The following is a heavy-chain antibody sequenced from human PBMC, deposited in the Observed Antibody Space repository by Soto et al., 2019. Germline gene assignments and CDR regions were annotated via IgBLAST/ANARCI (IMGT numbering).Heavy chain of an antibody. V-gene: IGHV3-30*18. CDR2: ISFDGSYH. CDR3: AKDRAYSNGQFDH. J-gene: IGHJ4*02. CDR1: GFTFNFYG. Sequence: QVQLVQSGGGVVQPGRSLRLSCAASGFTFNFYGMHWVRQAPGKGLEWVAVISFDGSYHYYADSVKGRFTLSRDNSKNTVYLEMNSPRAEDTAVYYCAKDRAYSNGQFDHWGQGTLVTVSS. D-gene: IGHD5-18*01.